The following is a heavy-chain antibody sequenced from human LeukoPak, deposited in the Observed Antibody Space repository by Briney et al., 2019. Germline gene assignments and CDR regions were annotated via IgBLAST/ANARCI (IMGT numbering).Heavy chain of an antibody. J-gene: IGHJ4*02. D-gene: IGHD6-13*01. CDR3: ARDSGGIAATAVSAY. Sequence: PGGSLRLSCAASGFTVSGNYMSWVRQSPQKGLEWVSLIYSGTKTYYADSVKGRFTISRDNSKNTLYLQMNSLRAEDTAVYYCARDSGGIAATAVSAYWGQGTLVTVSS. V-gene: IGHV3-53*01. CDR1: GFTVSGNY. CDR2: IYSGTKT.